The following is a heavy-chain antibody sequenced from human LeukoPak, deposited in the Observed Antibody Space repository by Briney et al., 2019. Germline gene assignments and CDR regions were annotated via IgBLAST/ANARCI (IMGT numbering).Heavy chain of an antibody. Sequence: ASVKVSCTASGYTFTVYYMHWVRQAPGQGLEWMGWINPNSGGTNYAQKFQGWVTMTRDTSISTAYMELSRLRSDDTAVYYCAREGGIAAAGTNWFDPWGQGTLVTVSS. D-gene: IGHD6-13*01. CDR2: INPNSGGT. CDR1: GYTFTVYY. V-gene: IGHV1-2*04. CDR3: AREGGIAAAGTNWFDP. J-gene: IGHJ5*02.